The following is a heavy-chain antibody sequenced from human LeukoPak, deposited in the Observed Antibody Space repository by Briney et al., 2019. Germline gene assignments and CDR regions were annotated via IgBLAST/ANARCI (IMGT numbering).Heavy chain of an antibody. Sequence: SVKVSCKASGGTFSSYAISWVRQAPGQGLEWMGGIIPIFGTANYAQKFQGRVTITADESTSTAYMELSSLRSEDTAVYYCAAHNYYDSSGYYYFDYWGQGTLVTVSS. V-gene: IGHV1-69*13. CDR3: AAHNYYDSSGYYYFDY. CDR2: IIPIFGTA. J-gene: IGHJ4*02. CDR1: GGTFSSYA. D-gene: IGHD3-22*01.